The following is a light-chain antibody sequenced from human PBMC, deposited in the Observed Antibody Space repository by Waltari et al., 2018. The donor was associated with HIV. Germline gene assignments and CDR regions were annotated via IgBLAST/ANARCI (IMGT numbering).Light chain of an antibody. V-gene: IGLV1-40*01. Sequence: QSVLTQPTPVSVAPGQRVSISCTGSSSNIGAGYDVHWYQQLPGAAPKLLIYRNTNRPSGVPDRYSASKSGTSASLAITGLQAEDEADFYCQSFDNSLSGLVFGGGTKLTVL. CDR1: SSNIGAGYD. J-gene: IGLJ2*01. CDR2: RNT. CDR3: QSFDNSLSGLV.